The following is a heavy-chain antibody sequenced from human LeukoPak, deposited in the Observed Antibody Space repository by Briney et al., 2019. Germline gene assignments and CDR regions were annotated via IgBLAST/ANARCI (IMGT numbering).Heavy chain of an antibody. V-gene: IGHV3-23*01. CDR3: AKGPQVGSGYHPDY. D-gene: IGHD5-12*01. CDR1: GFTLSSYA. CDR2: ISGSEGTT. J-gene: IGHJ4*02. Sequence: PGGSLRLSCAASGFTLSSYAMSWVRQAPGKGLEWVSGISGSEGTTYYADSVKGRFTISRDNSKNTLYLRMTSLRAEDTAAYYCAKGPQVGSGYHPDYWGQGTLVTVSS.